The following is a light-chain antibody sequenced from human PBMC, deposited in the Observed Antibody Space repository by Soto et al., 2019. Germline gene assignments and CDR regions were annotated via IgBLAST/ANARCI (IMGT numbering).Light chain of an antibody. Sequence: QSALTQPASVSGSPGQSITISCTGTSSDVGGYNYVSWYQHHPGKAPKIMIFDVSNRPSGVSNRFSGSKSGNTASLTISGHQPEDEADYYCSSYTTSNTRQIVFGTGTKVTVL. V-gene: IGLV2-14*03. J-gene: IGLJ1*01. CDR3: SSYTTSNTRQIV. CDR2: DVS. CDR1: SSDVGGYNY.